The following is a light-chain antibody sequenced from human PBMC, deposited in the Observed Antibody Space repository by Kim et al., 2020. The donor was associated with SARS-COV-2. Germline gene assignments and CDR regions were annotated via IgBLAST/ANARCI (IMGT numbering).Light chain of an antibody. V-gene: IGLV3-10*01. CDR3: YSTDSSGNHRV. J-gene: IGLJ3*02. CDR1: ALPKKY. Sequence: SYELTQPPSVSVSPGQTARITCSGDALPKKYAYWYQQKSGQAPVLVIYEDIKRPSGIPERFSGSSSWTMATLTISGAQVEDEADYYCYSTDSSGNHRVFGGGTQLTVL. CDR2: EDI.